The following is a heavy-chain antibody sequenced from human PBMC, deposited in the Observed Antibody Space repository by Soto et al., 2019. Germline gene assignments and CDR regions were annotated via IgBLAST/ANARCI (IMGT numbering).Heavy chain of an antibody. D-gene: IGHD3-9*01. CDR3: ARDWLRRDDILTPSWNFNL. Sequence: QEQLVESGGGVVRPGKSLRLSCEASGFNFTYNAMHWVRQAPGKGLEWVAVISFNGRKKFYARSVKGRFTISSDNSKDTLYLRINNLRPGDTAVYYCARDWLRRDDILTPSWNFNLWGQGTIVTAS. J-gene: IGHJ2*01. CDR2: ISFNGRKK. CDR1: GFNFTYNA. V-gene: IGHV3-30*04.